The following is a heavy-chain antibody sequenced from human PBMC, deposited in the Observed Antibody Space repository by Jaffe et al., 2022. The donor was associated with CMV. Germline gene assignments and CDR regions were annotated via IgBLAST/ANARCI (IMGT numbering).Heavy chain of an antibody. CDR2: IWYDGSNK. Sequence: QVQLVESGGGVVQPGRSLRLSCAASGFTFSSYGMHWVRQAPGKGLEWVAVIWYDGSNKYYADSVKGRFTISRDNSKNTLYLQMNSLRAEDTAVYYCARVGRAYDFKASGYYYYGMDVWGQGTTVTVSS. CDR1: GFTFSSYG. CDR3: ARVGRAYDFKASGYYYYGMDV. D-gene: IGHD3-3*01. V-gene: IGHV3-33*01. J-gene: IGHJ6*02.